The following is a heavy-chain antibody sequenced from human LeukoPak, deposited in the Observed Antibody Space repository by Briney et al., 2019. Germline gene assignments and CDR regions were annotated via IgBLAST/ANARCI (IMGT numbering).Heavy chain of an antibody. D-gene: IGHD3-22*01. CDR1: GFTFSSYA. Sequence: GGSLRLSCAASGFTFSSYATSWVRQAPGKGLEWVSAISGSGGSTYYADSVKGRFTISRDNSKNTLYLQMNSLRAEDTAVYYCAKDPGHYYDSSGAYWGQGTLVTVSS. CDR2: ISGSGGST. CDR3: AKDPGHYYDSSGAY. J-gene: IGHJ4*02. V-gene: IGHV3-23*01.